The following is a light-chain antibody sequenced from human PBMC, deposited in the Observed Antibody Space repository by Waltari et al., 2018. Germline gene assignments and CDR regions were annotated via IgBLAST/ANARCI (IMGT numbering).Light chain of an antibody. CDR1: NNDVGASKF. Sequence: QSALTQPASVSGSPGQSITISCTGTNNDVGASKFVSWYQQHPGRAPQLMIYHVTERPSGISYRFSGSKSANTASLTISGLLPEDEAIYYCCSFTATHTLLFGGGTTVTVL. CDR3: CSFTATHTLL. CDR2: HVT. J-gene: IGLJ2*01. V-gene: IGLV2-14*03.